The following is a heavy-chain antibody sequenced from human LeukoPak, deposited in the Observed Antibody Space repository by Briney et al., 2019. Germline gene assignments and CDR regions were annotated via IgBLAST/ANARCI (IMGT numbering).Heavy chain of an antibody. CDR1: GFTFSSYA. D-gene: IGHD3-10*01. CDR3: ARDFYYYGSGSYPPPY. J-gene: IGHJ4*02. Sequence: GGSLRLSCAASGFTFSSYAMHWVRQAPGKGLEWVAVISYDGSNKYYADSVKGRFTISRDNSKNTLYLQMNSLRAEDTAVYYCARDFYYYGSGSYPPPYWGQGTLVTVSS. CDR2: ISYDGSNK. V-gene: IGHV3-30*04.